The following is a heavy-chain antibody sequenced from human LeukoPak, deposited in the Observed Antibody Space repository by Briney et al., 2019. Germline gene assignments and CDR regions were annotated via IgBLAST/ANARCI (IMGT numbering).Heavy chain of an antibody. CDR3: ARVGVRWLEFDY. CDR2: IYYSGST. J-gene: IGHJ4*02. CDR1: GGSISSYY. D-gene: IGHD5-24*01. V-gene: IGHV4-59*01. Sequence: ASETLSLTCTVSGGSISSYYWSWIRQPPGKGLEWIGYIYYSGSTNYNPSLKSRVTISVDTSKNQFSLKLSSVTAADTAVYYCARVGVRWLEFDYWGQGTLVTVSS.